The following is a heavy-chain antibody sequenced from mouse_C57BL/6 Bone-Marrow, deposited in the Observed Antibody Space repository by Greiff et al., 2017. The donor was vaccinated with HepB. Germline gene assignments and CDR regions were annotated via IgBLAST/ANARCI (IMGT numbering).Heavy chain of an antibody. V-gene: IGHV1-64*01. J-gene: IGHJ2*01. CDR1: GYTFTSYW. CDR3: ARWGGWPDY. D-gene: IGHD2-3*01. Sequence: QVRLQQPGAELVKPGASVKLSCKASGYTFTSYWMHWVKQRPGQGLEWIGMIHPNSGSTNYNEKFKSKATLTVDQSSSTAYMQLSSLTSEDSAVYYCARWGGWPDYWGQGTTLTVSS. CDR2: IHPNSGST.